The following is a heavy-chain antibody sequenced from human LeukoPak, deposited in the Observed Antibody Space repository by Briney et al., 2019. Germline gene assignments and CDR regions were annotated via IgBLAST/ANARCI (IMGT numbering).Heavy chain of an antibody. CDR2: IKRTTNSGTT. D-gene: IGHD2-21*01. Sequence: GGSLRLSCAASGFSFTNARMSWVRQAPGKGLEWIGRIKRTTNSGTTDYAAPVKGRFTISRDDSKNTVYLQMNSLKTEDTALYYCTTVFFGDTQDRFDYWGQGALVTVSS. CDR3: TTVFFGDTQDRFDY. J-gene: IGHJ4*02. V-gene: IGHV3-15*01. CDR1: GFSFTNAR.